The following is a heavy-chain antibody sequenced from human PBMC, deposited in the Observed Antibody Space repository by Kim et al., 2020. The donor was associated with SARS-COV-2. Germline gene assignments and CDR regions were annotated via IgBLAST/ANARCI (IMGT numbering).Heavy chain of an antibody. Sequence: ASVKVSCKASGYTFIGYFVHWVRQAPGQGLEWMGRVNPLNQRSIYAQRFQGRVTMTSDRSTNTAYLYVSSLTSDDTAMYYCAAYF. CDR1: GYTFIGYF. J-gene: IGHJ4*01. CDR3: AAYF. V-gene: IGHV1-2*06. CDR2: VNPLNQRS.